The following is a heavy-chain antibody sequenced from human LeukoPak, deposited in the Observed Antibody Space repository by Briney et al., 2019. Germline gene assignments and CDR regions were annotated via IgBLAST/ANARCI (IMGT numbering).Heavy chain of an antibody. Sequence: GASVKVSCKASGYTFISHNMHWVRQAPRHGLEWMGKINPSGGSTTYAQKFQGRVTMTRDTSTSTVYMELSSLRSEDTAVYFCARDLRRHVYNRDWYFDLWGRGTLVTVFS. V-gene: IGHV1-46*01. CDR2: INPSGGST. CDR1: GYTFISHN. J-gene: IGHJ2*01. D-gene: IGHD5-24*01. CDR3: ARDLRRHVYNRDWYFDL.